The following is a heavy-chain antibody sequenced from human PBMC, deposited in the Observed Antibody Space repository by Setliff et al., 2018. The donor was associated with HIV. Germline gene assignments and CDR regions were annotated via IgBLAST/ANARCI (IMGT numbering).Heavy chain of an antibody. Sequence: SETLSLTCTVSGGSINSGTYYWSWIRQPAGKGLEWIGRIYTSGSTNYNPSLKSRVIISVDTSKNQFSLKLSSVTAADTAVYYCARDTNLLDYNFWSGYSRGWFDPWGQGTLVTV. D-gene: IGHD3-3*01. J-gene: IGHJ5*02. CDR1: GGSINSGTYY. V-gene: IGHV4-61*02. CDR2: IYTSGST. CDR3: ARDTNLLDYNFWSGYSRGWFDP.